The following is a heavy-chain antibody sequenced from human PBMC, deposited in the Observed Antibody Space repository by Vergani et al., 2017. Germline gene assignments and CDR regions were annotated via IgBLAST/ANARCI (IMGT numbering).Heavy chain of an antibody. J-gene: IGHJ5*02. CDR3: ARGGCSSTSCFLPFQWWFDP. Sequence: QVQLVQSGAEVKKPGASVKVSCKASGYTFTSYAMNWVRQAPGQGLEWMGWINTNTGNPTYAQGFTGRFVFSLDTSVSTAYLQISSLKAEDTAVYYCARGGCSSTSCFLPFQWWFDPWGQGTLVTVSS. V-gene: IGHV7-4-1*02. D-gene: IGHD2-2*01. CDR1: GYTFTSYA. CDR2: INTNTGNP.